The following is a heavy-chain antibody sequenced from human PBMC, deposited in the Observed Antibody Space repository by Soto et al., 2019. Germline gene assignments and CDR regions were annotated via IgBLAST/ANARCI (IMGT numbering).Heavy chain of an antibody. CDR2: IVVGSGNT. D-gene: IGHD3-22*01. CDR1: GFTFTSSA. CDR3: AADPRYYYDSSAHGAFDI. Sequence: SVKVSCKASGFTFTSSAVQWVRQARGQRLEWIGWIVVGSGNTNYAQKFQERVTITRDMSTSTAYMELSSLRSEDTAVYYFAADPRYYYDSSAHGAFDIWGQGTMVTVSS. V-gene: IGHV1-58*01. J-gene: IGHJ3*02.